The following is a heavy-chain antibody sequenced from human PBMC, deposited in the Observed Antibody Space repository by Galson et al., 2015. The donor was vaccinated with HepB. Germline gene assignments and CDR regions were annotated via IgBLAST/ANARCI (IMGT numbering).Heavy chain of an antibody. J-gene: IGHJ3*02. V-gene: IGHV3-23*01. CDR3: AKVLEGAHDAFDI. D-gene: IGHD3-3*01. CDR2: ISGSGGST. CDR1: GFTFSSYA. Sequence: SLRLSCAASGFTFSSYAMSWVRQAPGKGLEWVSAISGSGGSTYYADSVKGRFTISRDNSKNTLYLQMNSLRAEDTAVYYCAKVLEGAHDAFDIWGQGTMVTVSS.